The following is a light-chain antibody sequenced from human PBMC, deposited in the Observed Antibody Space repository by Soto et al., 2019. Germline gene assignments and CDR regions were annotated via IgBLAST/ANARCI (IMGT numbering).Light chain of an antibody. J-gene: IGLJ2*01. CDR2: SNN. V-gene: IGLV1-47*02. CDR3: AAWDDSLNML. Sequence: QSVLTQPPSASGTPGQRVTISCSGSSPNIGNNYVYWYQHLPGTAPKLLIYSNNQRPSGVPDRFSASKSGSSASLAISGLRSEDEADYYCAAWDDSLNMLFGGGTKLTVL. CDR1: SPNIGNNY.